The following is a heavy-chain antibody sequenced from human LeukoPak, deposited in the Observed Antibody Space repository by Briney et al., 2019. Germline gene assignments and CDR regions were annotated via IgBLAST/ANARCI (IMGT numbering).Heavy chain of an antibody. D-gene: IGHD1-26*01. Sequence: SETLSLTCAVYGGSFSGYYWSWIRQPPGKGLEWIGEINHSGSTNYNPSLKSRATISVDTSKNHFPLKLNSVTAADTAMYYCAKSGGYGLIDYWGQGTLVTVSS. CDR1: GGSFSGYY. J-gene: IGHJ4*02. CDR3: AKSGGYGLIDY. CDR2: INHSGST. V-gene: IGHV4-34*01.